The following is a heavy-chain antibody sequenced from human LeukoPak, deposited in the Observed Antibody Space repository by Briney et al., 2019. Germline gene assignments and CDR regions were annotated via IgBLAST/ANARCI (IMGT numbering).Heavy chain of an antibody. Sequence: GGSLRLSCAASGFTFSSYAMSWVRQAPGKGLEWVSGISGSGGATYYADSVKGRFTISRDNAKNSLYLQMNSLRAEDTAVYYCASDHWGSYVSFDYWGQGTLVTVSS. CDR3: ASDHWGSYVSFDY. CDR1: GFTFSSYA. J-gene: IGHJ4*02. D-gene: IGHD7-27*01. CDR2: ISGSGGAT. V-gene: IGHV3-23*01.